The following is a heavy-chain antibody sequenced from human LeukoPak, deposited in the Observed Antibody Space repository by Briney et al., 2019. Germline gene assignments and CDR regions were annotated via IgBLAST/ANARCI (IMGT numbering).Heavy chain of an antibody. CDR3: ARDPKGGFSYGWGAFDI. D-gene: IGHD5-18*01. V-gene: IGHV3-23*01. Sequence: PGGSLRLSCAASGFIFSNYAMSWVRQAPGKGLEWVSAIGGSGGSTFYADSVKGRFIISRDNSKNTLYLQMNSLRVEDTAVYYCARDPKGGFSYGWGAFDIWGQGTMVTVSS. J-gene: IGHJ3*02. CDR2: IGGSGGST. CDR1: GFIFSNYA.